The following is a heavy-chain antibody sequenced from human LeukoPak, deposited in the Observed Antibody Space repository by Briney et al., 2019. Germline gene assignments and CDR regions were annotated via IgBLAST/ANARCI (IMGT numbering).Heavy chain of an antibody. Sequence: GGSLRLSCAASGFTFDEYAMTWVRQAPGKGLEWVSLVNWDGSRTYYADSVKGRFTISRDNAKTSLYLQMNSLRAEDTAVYYCARDLSGVTGYTYGRGIDYWGQGTLVTVSS. CDR3: ARDLSGVTGYTYGRGIDY. J-gene: IGHJ4*02. CDR2: VNWDGSRT. V-gene: IGHV3-43D*03. D-gene: IGHD5-18*01. CDR1: GFTFDEYA.